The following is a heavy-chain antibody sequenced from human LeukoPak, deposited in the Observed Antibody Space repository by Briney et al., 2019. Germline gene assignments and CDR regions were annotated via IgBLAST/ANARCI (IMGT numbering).Heavy chain of an antibody. D-gene: IGHD3-10*01. CDR2: VNAGNGNT. J-gene: IGHJ3*02. CDR3: ARGLLWFGDRPAFDI. V-gene: IGHV1-3*01. Sequence: ASVKVSCKASGYTFTSYAMHWVRQAPGQRLEWMGWVNAGNGNTKYSQKFQGRVTITRDTSASTAYMELSSLRSEDTAVNYCARGLLWFGDRPAFDIWGQGTMVTVSS. CDR1: GYTFTSYA.